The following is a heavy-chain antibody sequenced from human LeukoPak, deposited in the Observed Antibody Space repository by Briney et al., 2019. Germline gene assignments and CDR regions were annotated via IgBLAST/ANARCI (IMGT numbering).Heavy chain of an antibody. J-gene: IGHJ4*02. CDR1: GYTFTSYD. Sequence: ASVKVSCKASGYTFTSYDINWVRQATEQGLECMGWMNPNSGNTGYAQKFQGRVTITRNTSISTAYMELSSLRSEDTAVYYCARGASYDTRLGAPRPFDYWGQGTLVTVSS. V-gene: IGHV1-8*03. D-gene: IGHD3-9*01. CDR3: ARGASYDTRLGAPRPFDY. CDR2: MNPNSGNT.